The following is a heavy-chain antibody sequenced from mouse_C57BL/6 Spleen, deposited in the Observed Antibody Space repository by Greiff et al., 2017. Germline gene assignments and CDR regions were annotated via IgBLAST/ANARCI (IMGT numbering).Heavy chain of an antibody. J-gene: IGHJ4*01. CDR2: ISSGSCTI. Sequence: EVQGVESGGGLVKPGGSLKLSCAASGFTFSDYGMHWVRQAPEKGLEWVAYISSGSCTIYYADTVKGRFTISRDNAKNTLFLQMTSLRSEDTAMYYCAREYYYGSSYAMDYWGQGTSVTVSS. CDR3: AREYYYGSSYAMDY. V-gene: IGHV5-17*01. D-gene: IGHD1-1*01. CDR1: GFTFSDYG.